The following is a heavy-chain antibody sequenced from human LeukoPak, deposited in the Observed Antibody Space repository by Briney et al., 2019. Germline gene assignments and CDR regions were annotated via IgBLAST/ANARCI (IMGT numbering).Heavy chain of an antibody. CDR2: ISAYNGNT. CDR3: ARDSVSMVRGVIIIKNWFDP. CDR1: GYTFTIYG. Sequence: ASVNVSCTASGYTFTIYGISWVRQAPGQGLEWMGWISAYNGNTNYAQKLQGRVTMTTDTSTSTAYMELRSLRSDDTAVYYCARDSVSMVRGVIIIKNWFDPWGQGTLVTVSS. D-gene: IGHD3-10*01. V-gene: IGHV1-18*01. J-gene: IGHJ5*02.